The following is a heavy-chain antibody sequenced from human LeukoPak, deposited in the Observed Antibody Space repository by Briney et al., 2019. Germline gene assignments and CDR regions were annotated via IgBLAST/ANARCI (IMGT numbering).Heavy chain of an antibody. Sequence: GGSLRLSCAASGFTFSSYWMSWVRQAPGKGLEWVANIKQDGSEKYYVDSVKGRFTISRDNAKHSLYLQMNSLRAEDTAVYYCAREFELGYCSGGSCYSDAFDIWGQGTMVTVSS. D-gene: IGHD2-15*01. CDR2: IKQDGSEK. J-gene: IGHJ3*02. CDR3: AREFELGYCSGGSCYSDAFDI. V-gene: IGHV3-7*01. CDR1: GFTFSSYW.